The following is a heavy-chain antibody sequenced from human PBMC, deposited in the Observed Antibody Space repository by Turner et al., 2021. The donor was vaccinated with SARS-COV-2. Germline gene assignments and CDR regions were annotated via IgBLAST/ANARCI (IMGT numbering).Heavy chain of an antibody. CDR3: ARQGGVDY. CDR2: IYYPGRT. J-gene: IGHJ4*02. CDR1: GGSISTTNHY. Sequence: QLQLQESGPGLVKPSETLSLTCAVSGGSISTTNHYWGWIRQPPGKGLEWIGSIYYPGRTFYTPSLKSRVTLSMDTSKNHFSLKVTSVTAADTAVYYCARQGGVDYWGQGTLVTVSS. V-gene: IGHV4-39*01.